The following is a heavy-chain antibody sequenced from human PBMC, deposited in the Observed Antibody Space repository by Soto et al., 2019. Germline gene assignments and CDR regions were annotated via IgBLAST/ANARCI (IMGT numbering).Heavy chain of an antibody. V-gene: IGHV3-15*01. CDR1: GFTFSNAW. CDR3: TTDGGRIAARHTAFDI. D-gene: IGHD6-6*01. J-gene: IGHJ3*02. Sequence: GGSLRLSCAASGFTFSNAWMSWVRQAPGKGLEWVGRIKSKTDGGTTDYAAHVKGRFTISRDDSKNTLYLQMNSLKTEDTAVYYCTTDGGRIAARHTAFDIWGQGTMVTVSS. CDR2: IKSKTDGGTT.